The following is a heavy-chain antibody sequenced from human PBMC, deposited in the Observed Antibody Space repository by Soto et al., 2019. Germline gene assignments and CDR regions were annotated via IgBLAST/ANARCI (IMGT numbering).Heavy chain of an antibody. V-gene: IGHV3-7*03. D-gene: IGHD2-15*01. CDR2: IKQDGSEK. J-gene: IGHJ5*02. Sequence: GGSLRLSCAASGFTFSSYWMSWVRQAPGKGLEWVANIKQDGSEKYYVDSVKGRFTISRDNAKNSPYLQMNSLRAEDTAVYYCAXEATHCSGGSCPNWLDPWGQGTLVTVSS. CDR1: GFTFSSYW. CDR3: AXEATHCSGGSCPNWLDP.